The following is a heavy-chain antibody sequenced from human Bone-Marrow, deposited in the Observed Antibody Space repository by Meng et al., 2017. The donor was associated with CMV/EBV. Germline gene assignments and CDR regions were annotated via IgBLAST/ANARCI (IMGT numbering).Heavy chain of an antibody. CDR1: GFTFSNAW. CDR2: IKSKTDGGTT. D-gene: IGHD3-3*01. V-gene: IGHV3-15*01. Sequence: GESLKISCAASGFTFSNAWMSWVRQAPGKGLEWVGRIKSKTDGGTTDYAAPVKGRFTISRDDSKNTLYLQMNSLKTEDTAVYYCARGLYDFWSGYRITYDYWGQGTLVTVSS. CDR3: ARGLYDFWSGYRITYDY. J-gene: IGHJ4*02.